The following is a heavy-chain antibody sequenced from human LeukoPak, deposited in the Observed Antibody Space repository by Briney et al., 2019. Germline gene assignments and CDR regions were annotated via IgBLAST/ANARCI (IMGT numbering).Heavy chain of an antibody. CDR1: GFKFDDYG. V-gene: IGHV3-20*04. D-gene: IGHD3-10*01. CDR2: INWNGGSS. J-gene: IGHJ4*02. CDR3: ARSLSRGVTYFDY. Sequence: PGGSLRLSCAPSGFKFDDYGMSWVRQAPGKGLEWVSGINWNGGSSVYADSAKGRFTISRDNAKNSLYLQMNSLTAEDTAFYYCARSLSRGVTYFDYWGQGTLVTVSS.